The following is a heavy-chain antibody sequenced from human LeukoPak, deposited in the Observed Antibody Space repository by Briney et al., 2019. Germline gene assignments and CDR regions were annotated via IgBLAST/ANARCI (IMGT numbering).Heavy chain of an antibody. CDR1: GFTFSSYS. Sequence: GGSLRLSCAASGFTFSSYSMNWVRQAPGKRLEWVSSISSSSSYIYYADSVKGRFTISRDNAKNSLYLQMNSLRAEDTAVYYCARDIHPMAVAKDAFDIWGQGTMVTVSS. V-gene: IGHV3-21*01. CDR3: ARDIHPMAVAKDAFDI. J-gene: IGHJ3*02. CDR2: ISSSSSYI. D-gene: IGHD6-19*01.